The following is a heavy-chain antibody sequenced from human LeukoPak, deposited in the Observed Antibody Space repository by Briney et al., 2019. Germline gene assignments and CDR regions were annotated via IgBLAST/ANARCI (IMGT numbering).Heavy chain of an antibody. Sequence: SVKVSCKASGYTFTSYGISWVRQAPGQGLEWMGGIIPIFGTANYAQKFQGRVTITADESTSTAYMELSSLRSEDTAVYYCARDIVVAAAGIGYFQHWGQGTLVTVSS. D-gene: IGHD6-13*01. J-gene: IGHJ1*01. CDR2: IIPIFGTA. V-gene: IGHV1-69*13. CDR1: GYTFTSYG. CDR3: ARDIVVAAAGIGYFQH.